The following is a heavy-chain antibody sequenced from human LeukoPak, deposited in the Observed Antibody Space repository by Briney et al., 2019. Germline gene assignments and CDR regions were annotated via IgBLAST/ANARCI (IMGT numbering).Heavy chain of an antibody. V-gene: IGHV5-51*01. CDR1: GYSFTSYW. Sequence: GESLKISCKGSGYSFTSYWIGWVRQMPGKGLEWMGIIYPGDSDTRYSPSFQGQVTISADKSISTAYLQWSSLKASDTAMYYCARHGEMATITGAFDIWGQGTMVNVPS. CDR2: IYPGDSDT. J-gene: IGHJ3*02. CDR3: ARHGEMATITGAFDI. D-gene: IGHD5-24*01.